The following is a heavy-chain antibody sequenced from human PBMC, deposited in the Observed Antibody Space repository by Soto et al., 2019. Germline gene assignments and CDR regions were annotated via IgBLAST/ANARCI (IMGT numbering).Heavy chain of an antibody. CDR1: GFTFSSYA. V-gene: IGHV3-23*01. D-gene: IGHD1-26*01. CDR2: ISGGGGST. CDR3: AKDGRRWDLPADY. Sequence: GGSLRLSCAASGFTFSSYAMSWVRQAPGKGLEWVSAISGGGGSTYYADSVRGRFTISRDNSKNTLYLQMNSLRAEDTAVYYCAKDGRRWDLPADYWGQGALVTVSS. J-gene: IGHJ4*02.